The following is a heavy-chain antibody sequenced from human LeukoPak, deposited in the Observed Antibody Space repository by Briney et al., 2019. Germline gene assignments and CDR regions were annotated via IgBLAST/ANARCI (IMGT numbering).Heavy chain of an antibody. Sequence: VASVTVSCKASGYTFTDYYMHWVRQAPGQGLEWMGWINPNSGGTNYAQKLQGRVTMTTDTSTSTAYMELRSLRSDDTAVYYCARGGGSSSWYDARLEYFQHWGQGTLVTVSS. CDR3: ARGGGSSSWYDARLEYFQH. CDR2: INPNSGGT. J-gene: IGHJ1*01. D-gene: IGHD6-13*01. V-gene: IGHV1-2*02. CDR1: GYTFTDYY.